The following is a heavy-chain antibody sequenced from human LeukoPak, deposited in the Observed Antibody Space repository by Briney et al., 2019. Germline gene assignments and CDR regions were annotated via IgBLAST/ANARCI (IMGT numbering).Heavy chain of an antibody. D-gene: IGHD3-10*01. J-gene: IGHJ5*01. CDR3: TRAITYFYGSVTYDWFDS. CDR1: GFTFNSYW. V-gene: IGHV3-74*01. Sequence: GGSLRLSCEASGFTFNSYWMHWVRQTPGKGLMWVARIKSDGSTIYADSVQGRFTISRDNAKNMVYLQMNSLRDDDTAIYYCTRAITYFYGSVTYDWFDSWGQGTRVTVSS. CDR2: IKSDGST.